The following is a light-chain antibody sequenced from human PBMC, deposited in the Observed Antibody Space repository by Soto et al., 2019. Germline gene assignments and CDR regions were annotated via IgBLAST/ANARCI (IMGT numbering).Light chain of an antibody. CDR3: LQDYNYPLT. V-gene: IGKV1-6*01. CDR2: AAS. Sequence: IQMTQSPSSLSASVGDRVIITCRASQTISSHLNWYQQKPGKAPKLLIYAASSLQSGVPSRFSGRGTCTNFTLTISHLPAEDFATYYCLQDYNYPLTFGGGTKVDIK. J-gene: IGKJ4*01. CDR1: QTISSH.